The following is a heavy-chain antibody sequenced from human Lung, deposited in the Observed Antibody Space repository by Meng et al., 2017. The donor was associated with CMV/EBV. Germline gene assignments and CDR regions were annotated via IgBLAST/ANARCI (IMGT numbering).Heavy chain of an antibody. D-gene: IGHD2-2*01. J-gene: IGHJ6*02. CDR3: ARDLIVVVPAAPLDYYGMDV. CDR2: ISSSSSYI. CDR1: GFXFSSYS. Sequence: GGSXRLXCAASGFXFSSYSVNWVRQAPGKGLEWVSSISSSSSYIYYADSVKGRFTISRDNAKKSLYLQMNSLRAEDTAVYYCARDLIVVVPAAPLDYYGMDVWXQGTXVTVSS. V-gene: IGHV3-21*01.